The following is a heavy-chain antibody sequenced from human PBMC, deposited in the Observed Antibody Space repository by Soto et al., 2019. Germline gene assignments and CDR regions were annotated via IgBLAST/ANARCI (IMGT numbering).Heavy chain of an antibody. D-gene: IGHD3-10*01. J-gene: IGHJ4*02. CDR2: VNPNNGDT. V-gene: IGHV1-8*01. Sequence: QVQLVQSGAELKKPGASVKVSCKASGYTFSNYDMNWVRQATGQGPEWIGWVNPNNGDTGYAQKFQGRVTLTTNISTTTAYMKRTSLRSEETAIYYCAKVSRKGSAIDFDYWGQGTLITVSS. CDR1: GYTFSNYD. CDR3: AKVSRKGSAIDFDY.